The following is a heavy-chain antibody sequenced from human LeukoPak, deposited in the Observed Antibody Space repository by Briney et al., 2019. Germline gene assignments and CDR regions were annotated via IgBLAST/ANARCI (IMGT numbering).Heavy chain of an antibody. Sequence: GGSLRLSCAASGFTFSSYAMSWVRRAPGKGLEWVSAISGSGGSTYYADSVKGRFSISGDNSKNTLYLQMNSLRAEDTAVYYCAKDGIGYIAVDGYYYYGMDVWGQGTTVTVSS. J-gene: IGHJ6*02. V-gene: IGHV3-23*01. CDR1: GFTFSSYA. CDR2: ISGSGGST. CDR3: AKDGIGYIAVDGYYYYGMDV. D-gene: IGHD6-13*01.